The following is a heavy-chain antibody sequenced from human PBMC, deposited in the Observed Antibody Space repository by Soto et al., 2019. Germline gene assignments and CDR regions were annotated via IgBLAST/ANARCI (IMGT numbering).Heavy chain of an antibody. CDR2: ISWNSGSI. Sequence: EVQLVESGGGLVQPGRSLRLSCAASGFTIDDYAMHWVRQAPGKGLEWVSGISWNSGSIGYADSVKGRFTISRDNAKNSLYLQMNSLRAEDTALYYCATSTRRFFDYWGQGTLVTVSS. J-gene: IGHJ4*02. CDR3: ATSTRRFFDY. V-gene: IGHV3-9*01. CDR1: GFTIDDYA.